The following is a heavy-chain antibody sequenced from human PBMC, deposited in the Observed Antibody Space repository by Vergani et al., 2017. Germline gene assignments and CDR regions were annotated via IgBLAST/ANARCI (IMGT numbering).Heavy chain of an antibody. CDR2: ISYDGSNK. V-gene: IGHV3-30-3*01. CDR1: GFTFSSYA. Sequence: VQLVESGGGVVQPGRSLRLSCAASGFTFSSYAMHWVRQAPGKGLEWVAVISYDGSNKYYADSVKGRFTISRDNSKNTLYLQMNSLRAEDTAVYYCAKGGRGGKLVPDSDWGQGTLVTVSS. D-gene: IGHD6-6*01. CDR3: AKGGRGGKLVPDSD. J-gene: IGHJ4*02.